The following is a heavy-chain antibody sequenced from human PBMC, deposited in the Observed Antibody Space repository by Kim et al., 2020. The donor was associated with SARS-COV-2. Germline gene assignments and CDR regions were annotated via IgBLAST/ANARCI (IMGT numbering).Heavy chain of an antibody. CDR1: GGSISSSSYY. D-gene: IGHD6-13*01. CDR3: ARCIAAACFTLYIDYYGMYF. J-gene: IGHJ6*02. V-gene: IGHV4-39*07. CDR2: IYYSGST. Sequence: SETLSLTCTVSGGSISSSSYYWGWIRQPPGKGLEWIGSIYYSGSTYYNPSLKSRVTISVDTSKNQFSLKLSSVTAADTAVYYCARCIAAACFTLYIDYYGMYFWGQGTTVTVS.